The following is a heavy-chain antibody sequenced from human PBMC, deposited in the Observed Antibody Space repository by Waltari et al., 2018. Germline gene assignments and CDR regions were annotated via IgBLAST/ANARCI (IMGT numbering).Heavy chain of an antibody. J-gene: IGHJ5*02. D-gene: IGHD3-10*01. Sequence: QVQLHESGPGLVKPSETLSLTCTVSGASISTNYWSWLRQPAGKGLEWIGRIYSSWTTNYNPSLKSRVTRSVDRSKNQLSLKVQSVTAADTAVYYCARLGFGSGIEGAWFDPWGQGTQVTVSS. CDR1: GASISTNY. V-gene: IGHV4-4*07. CDR2: IYSSWTT. CDR3: ARLGFGSGIEGAWFDP.